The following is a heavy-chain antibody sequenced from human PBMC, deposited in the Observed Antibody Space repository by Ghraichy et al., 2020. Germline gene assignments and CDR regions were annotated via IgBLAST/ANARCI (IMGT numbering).Heavy chain of an antibody. CDR3: ASHYYDSSGYYYPFDY. CDR2: IYYSGST. D-gene: IGHD3-22*01. CDR1: GGSISSYY. Sequence: SETLSLTCTVSGGSISSYYWSWIRQPPGKGLEWIGYIYYSGSTNYNPSLKSRVTISVDTSKNQFSLKLSSVTAADTAVYYCASHYYDSSGYYYPFDYWGQGTLVTVSS. V-gene: IGHV4-59*01. J-gene: IGHJ4*02.